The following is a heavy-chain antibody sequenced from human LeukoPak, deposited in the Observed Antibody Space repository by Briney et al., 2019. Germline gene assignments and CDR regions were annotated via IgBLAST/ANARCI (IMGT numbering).Heavy chain of an antibody. D-gene: IGHD3-10*01. CDR3: AREGDYYGSGSYYTPGAFDI. CDR2: IWYDGSNK. V-gene: IGHV3-33*01. Sequence: PGRSLRLSCAASGFTFSSYGMHWVRQAPGKGLEWVAVIWYDGSNKYYADSVKGRFTISRDNSKNTLYLQMNSLRAEDTAVYYGAREGDYYGSGSYYTPGAFDIWGQGTMVTVSS. CDR1: GFTFSSYG. J-gene: IGHJ3*02.